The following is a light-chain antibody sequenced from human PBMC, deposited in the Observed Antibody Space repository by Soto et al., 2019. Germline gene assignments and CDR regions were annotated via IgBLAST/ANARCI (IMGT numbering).Light chain of an antibody. Sequence: EIVMTQSPATLSVSPGERASLSCRASQSVGSNLAWYQQKSCQAPRVRIYGASTRATGITARFSGSGSGTEFNLTISSLQSDDFEVYSCQQYTNWPYTCGQGTKLEIK. V-gene: IGKV3-15*01. CDR1: QSVGSN. J-gene: IGKJ2*01. CDR3: QQYTNWPYT. CDR2: GAS.